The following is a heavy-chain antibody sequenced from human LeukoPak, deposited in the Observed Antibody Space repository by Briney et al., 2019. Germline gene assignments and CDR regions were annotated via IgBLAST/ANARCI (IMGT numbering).Heavy chain of an antibody. D-gene: IGHD3-22*01. CDR1: GGSISSGGYY. J-gene: IGHJ4*02. Sequence: PSETLSLTCTVSGGSISSGGYYWSWIRQPPGKGLEWIGYIYHSGSTYYNPSLKSRVTISVDTSKNQFSLKLSSVTAADTAVYYCARTKITMIVVVITEGYYFDYWGQGTLVTVSS. CDR2: IYHSGST. V-gene: IGHV4-30-2*01. CDR3: ARTKITMIVVVITEGYYFDY.